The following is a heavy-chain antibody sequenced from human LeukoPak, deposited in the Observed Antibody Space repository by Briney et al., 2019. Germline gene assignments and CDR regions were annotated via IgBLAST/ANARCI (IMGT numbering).Heavy chain of an antibody. CDR2: ISWNSGSI. J-gene: IGHJ4*02. CDR3: AKDIGYSRSPGYYFDY. Sequence: GGSLRLSCAASGFTFDDYAMHWVRQAPVKGLEWVSGISWNSGSIGYADSVKGRFTISRDNAKNSLYLQMNSLRAEDTALYYCAKDIGYSRSPGYYFDYWGQGTLVTVSS. V-gene: IGHV3-9*01. D-gene: IGHD6-13*01. CDR1: GFTFDDYA.